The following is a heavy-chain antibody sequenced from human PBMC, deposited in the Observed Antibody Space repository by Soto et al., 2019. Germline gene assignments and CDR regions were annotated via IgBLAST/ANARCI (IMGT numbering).Heavy chain of an antibody. Sequence: ASVKVSCKASGYTFTSYYMHWVRQAPGQGLEWMGIINPSGGSTSYAQKFQGRVTMTRDTSTSTVYMELSSLRSEDTAVYYCARDLMTQTGYSNWWFDPWGQGTLVTVST. D-gene: IGHD4-4*01. J-gene: IGHJ5*02. CDR2: INPSGGST. CDR3: ARDLMTQTGYSNWWFDP. CDR1: GYTFTSYY. V-gene: IGHV1-46*03.